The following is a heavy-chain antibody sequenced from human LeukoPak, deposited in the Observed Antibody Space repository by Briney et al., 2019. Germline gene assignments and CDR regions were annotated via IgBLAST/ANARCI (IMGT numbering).Heavy chain of an antibody. V-gene: IGHV3-23*01. CDR1: GFTFSSYA. CDR3: ANLPLNYYDSSGYYYDYYYYYGMDV. D-gene: IGHD3-22*01. Sequence: GGSLRLSCAASGFTFSSYAMSWVRQAPGKGLEWVSAISGSGGSTYYADSVKGRFTISRDNSKNTLYLQMNSLRAEDTAVYYCANLPLNYYDSSGYYYDYYYYYGMDVWGQGTTVTVSS. CDR2: ISGSGGST. J-gene: IGHJ6*02.